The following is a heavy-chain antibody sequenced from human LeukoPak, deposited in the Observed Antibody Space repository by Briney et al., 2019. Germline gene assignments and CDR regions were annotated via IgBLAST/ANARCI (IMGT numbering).Heavy chain of an antibody. J-gene: IGHJ6*02. CDR1: GGSISSYD. V-gene: IGHV4-59*01. D-gene: IGHD3-10*01. Sequence: SETLSLTCTVSGGSISSYDWSWIRKPPAPGLERMGYIYYSESTNYNPSLKSRVTISVDASKNQFSLKLSSVTAADTAVYYCWEDRVGYYGSGSYYIPKLSHGMDVWGQGTTVTVSS. CDR2: IYYSEST. CDR3: WEDRVGYYGSGSYYIPKLSHGMDV.